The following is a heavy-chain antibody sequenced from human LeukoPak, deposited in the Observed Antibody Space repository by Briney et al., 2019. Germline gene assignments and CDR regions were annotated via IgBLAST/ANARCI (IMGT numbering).Heavy chain of an antibody. J-gene: IGHJ5*02. D-gene: IGHD3-3*02. Sequence: ASVKIFCKASGYRFTSYYVNWVRQAPGQGLEWMGIINPNGGGTTYTGKFQGRVTMTRDTSTSTVYIELSSLRPDDTAVYYCARDPISSNWPRGHFFDPWGQGTLVTVSS. V-gene: IGHV1-46*01. CDR1: GYRFTSYY. CDR3: ARDPISSNWPRGHFFDP. CDR2: INPNGGGT.